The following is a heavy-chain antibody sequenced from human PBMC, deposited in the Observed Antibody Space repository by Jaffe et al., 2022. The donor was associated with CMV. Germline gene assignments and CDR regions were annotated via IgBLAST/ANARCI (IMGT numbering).Heavy chain of an antibody. CDR2: INPNSGGT. J-gene: IGHJ3*02. Sequence: QVQLVQSGAEVKKPGASVKVSCKASGYTFTGYYMHWVRQAPGQGLEWMGWINPNSGGTNYAQKFQGRVTMTRDTSISTAYMELSRLRSDDTAVYYCAREDPGGGITMIVVVPGAFDIWGQGTMVTVSS. CDR1: GYTFTGYY. D-gene: IGHD3-22*01. CDR3: AREDPGGGITMIVVVPGAFDI. V-gene: IGHV1-2*02.